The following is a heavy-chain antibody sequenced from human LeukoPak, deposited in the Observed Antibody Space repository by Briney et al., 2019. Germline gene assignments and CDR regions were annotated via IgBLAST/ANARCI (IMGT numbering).Heavy chain of an antibody. J-gene: IGHJ4*02. V-gene: IGHV3-11*01. CDR2: ISSSGSTI. D-gene: IGHD2-2*02. CDR1: GFTFSDHY. Sequence: PGGSLRLSCAASGFTFSDHYMSWIRQAPGKGLEWVSYISSSGSTIYYADSVKGRFTISRDNAKNSLYLQMNSLRAEDTAVYYCARGCSSTSCYTSLWGQGTLVTVSS. CDR3: ARGCSSTSCYTSL.